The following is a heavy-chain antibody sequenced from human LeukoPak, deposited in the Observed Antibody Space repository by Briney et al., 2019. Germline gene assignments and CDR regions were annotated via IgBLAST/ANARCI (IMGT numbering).Heavy chain of an antibody. D-gene: IGHD2-2*01. V-gene: IGHV3-23*01. CDR3: AKDQDVVVPAAIGTLFDY. CDR1: GFTFSSYA. Sequence: GGSLRLSCAASGFTFSSYAMSWARQAPGKGREWVSAISGSGGGTYYADSVKGRFTISRDNSKNTLYLQMNSLRAEDTAVYYCAKDQDVVVPAAIGTLFDYWGQGTLVTVSS. CDR2: ISGSGGGT. J-gene: IGHJ4*02.